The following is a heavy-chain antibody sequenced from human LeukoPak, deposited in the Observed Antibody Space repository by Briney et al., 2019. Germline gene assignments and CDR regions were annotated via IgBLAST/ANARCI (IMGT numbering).Heavy chain of an antibody. CDR2: IKQDGSEK. J-gene: IGHJ4*02. CDR3: ARDLSIAAAGY. CDR1: GFSLSIHW. Sequence: GGSLRLSCAASGFSLSIHWMSWVRQAPGKGLEWVANIKQDGSEKYYVDSVKGRFTISRDNAKNSLYLQMNSLRAEDTAVYYCARDLSIAAAGYWGQGTLVTVSS. V-gene: IGHV3-7*01. D-gene: IGHD6-13*01.